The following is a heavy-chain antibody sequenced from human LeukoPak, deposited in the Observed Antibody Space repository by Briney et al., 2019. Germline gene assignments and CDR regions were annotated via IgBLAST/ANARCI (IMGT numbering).Heavy chain of an antibody. CDR2: INPNSGGT. CDR3: ARAGTSNDWFDP. J-gene: IGHJ5*02. CDR1: GYTFTGYY. V-gene: IGHV1-2*04. D-gene: IGHD2-2*01. Sequence: GASVKVSCKASGYTFTGYYMHWVRQAPGQGLEWMGWINPNSGGTNYAQKFQGWVTMIRDTSISTAYMELSRLRSDDTAVYYCARAGTSNDWFDPWGQGTLVTVSS.